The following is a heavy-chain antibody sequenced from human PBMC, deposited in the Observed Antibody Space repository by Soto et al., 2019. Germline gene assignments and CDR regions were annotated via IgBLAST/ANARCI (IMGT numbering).Heavy chain of an antibody. D-gene: IGHD3-10*01. J-gene: IGHJ4*02. V-gene: IGHV3-11*01. CDR1: GFTFSYYY. Sequence: GGSLRLSCAASGFTFSYYYMSWIRQAPGKGLEWVSYISSSGSTIYYADSVKGRFTISRDNAKNSLYLQMNSLRAEDTAVYYCARRMVRDQSSDYWGQGTLVTVSS. CDR2: ISSSGSTI. CDR3: ARRMVRDQSSDY.